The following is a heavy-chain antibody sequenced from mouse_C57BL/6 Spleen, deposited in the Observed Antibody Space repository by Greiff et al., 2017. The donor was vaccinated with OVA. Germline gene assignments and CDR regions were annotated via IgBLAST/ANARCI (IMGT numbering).Heavy chain of an antibody. CDR3: ARFNWDDAMDY. Sequence: VQLQQPGAELVKPGASVKLSCKASGYTFTSYWMQWVKQRPGQGLEWIGEIDPSDSYTNYNQKFKGKATLTVDTSSSTAYMQLSSLTSEDSAVYYCARFNWDDAMDYWGQGTSVTVSS. V-gene: IGHV1-50*01. CDR2: IDPSDSYT. D-gene: IGHD4-1*01. J-gene: IGHJ4*01. CDR1: GYTFTSYW.